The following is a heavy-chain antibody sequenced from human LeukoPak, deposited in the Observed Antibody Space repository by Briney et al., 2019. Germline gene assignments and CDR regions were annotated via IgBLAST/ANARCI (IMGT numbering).Heavy chain of an antibody. CDR2: IIPIFGTA. J-gene: IGHJ6*02. CDR1: GGTFSSYA. V-gene: IGHV1-69*01. Sequence: SVKVSCKASGGTFSSYAISWVRQAPGQGLEWMGGIIPIFGTANYAQKFQGRVTFTADESTSTAYMELSSLRSEDTAVYYCSRALTYYYDSSGYYVYYYYGMDVWGQGTTVTVSS. D-gene: IGHD3-22*01. CDR3: SRALTYYYDSSGYYVYYYYGMDV.